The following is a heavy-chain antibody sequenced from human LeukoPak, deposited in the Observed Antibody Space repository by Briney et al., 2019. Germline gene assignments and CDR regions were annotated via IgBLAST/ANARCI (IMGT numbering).Heavy chain of an antibody. CDR1: GGSVSSYY. V-gene: IGHV4-59*02. CDR2: IYYSGST. D-gene: IGHD2-15*01. J-gene: IGHJ3*02. CDR3: ARGVGEAWDI. Sequence: SETLSLTCTVSGGSVSSYYWSWIRQPPGKGLEWIGYIYYSGSTNYNPSLKSRVTISVDTSKNQFSLKLSSVTAADTAVYYCARGVGEAWDIWGQGTMVTVSS.